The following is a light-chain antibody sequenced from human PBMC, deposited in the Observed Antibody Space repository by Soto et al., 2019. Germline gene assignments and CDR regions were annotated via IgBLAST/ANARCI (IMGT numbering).Light chain of an antibody. V-gene: IGKV1-5*03. CDR2: KAS. Sequence: DIQMTQSPSTLSASVGDRVTITCRASQSISNWLAWYQQKPGKAPNLLIQKASSLESGVPLRFSGSGSGTEVTLTIISLQPDEFATYYCQQYSIFSLTFGGGTKVEIK. CDR3: QQYSIFSLT. CDR1: QSISNW. J-gene: IGKJ4*01.